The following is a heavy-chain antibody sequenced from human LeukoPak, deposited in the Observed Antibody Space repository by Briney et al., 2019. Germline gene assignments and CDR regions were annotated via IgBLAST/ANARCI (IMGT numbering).Heavy chain of an antibody. J-gene: IGHJ2*01. Sequence: SGGSLRLSCAASGFTFSSYGMHWVRQAPGKGLEWVAVIWYDGSNKYYADSVKGRFTISRDNSKNTLYLQMNSLRAEDTAVYYCAANYGSGSHWYFDLWGRGTLVTVSS. CDR1: GFTFSSYG. CDR2: IWYDGSNK. V-gene: IGHV3-33*01. D-gene: IGHD3-10*01. CDR3: AANYGSGSHWYFDL.